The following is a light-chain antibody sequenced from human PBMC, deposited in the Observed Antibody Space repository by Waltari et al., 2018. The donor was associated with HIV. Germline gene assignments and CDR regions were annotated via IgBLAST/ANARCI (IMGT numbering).Light chain of an antibody. CDR1: QSLVYSDGNTY. CDR2: KVS. CDR3: MQGSHWPRT. V-gene: IGKV2-30*01. Sequence: DVVLTQSPLSLPVTLGQPASISCRSNQSLVYSDGNTYLNWFLQRPGQSPRRLIYKVSNRGSGVPERVSGSGSGTDFTLKISRVEAEDVGVYSCMQGSHWPRTFGQGTKVEIK. J-gene: IGKJ1*01.